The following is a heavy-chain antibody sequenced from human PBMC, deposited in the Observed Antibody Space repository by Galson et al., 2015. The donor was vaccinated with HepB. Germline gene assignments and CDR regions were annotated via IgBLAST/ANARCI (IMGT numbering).Heavy chain of an antibody. V-gene: IGHV1-8*02. CDR3: ARGPPLGYGSGSYYMNY. Sequence: SVKVSCKASGGTFSSYAINWVRQATGQGLEWMGWMNPNSGNTGYAQKFQGRVTMTRNTSISTAYMELSSLRSEDTAVYYCARGPPLGYGSGSYYMNYWGQGTLVTVSS. J-gene: IGHJ4*02. CDR1: GGTFSSYA. CDR2: MNPNSGNT. D-gene: IGHD3-10*01.